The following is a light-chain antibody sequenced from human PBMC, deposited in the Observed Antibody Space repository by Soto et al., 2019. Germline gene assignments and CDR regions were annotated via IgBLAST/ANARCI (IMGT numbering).Light chain of an antibody. J-gene: IGKJ4*01. CDR1: QSLVYSDGNTY. CDR2: KVS. Sequence: DVVMTQSPLSLPVTLGQPASISCRSSQSLVYSDGNTYLNWFHQSTGQSPRRLIYKVSNRDSGVPDRFRGSGSGTDVTLKISRVEAEDVGVYYCMQGTYWPRLTFGGGTKVEIK. CDR3: MQGTYWPRLT. V-gene: IGKV2-30*01.